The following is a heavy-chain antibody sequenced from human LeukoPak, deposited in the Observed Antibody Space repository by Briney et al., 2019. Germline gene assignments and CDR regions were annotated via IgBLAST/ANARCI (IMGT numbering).Heavy chain of an antibody. D-gene: IGHD3-3*02. Sequence: PGGSLRLSCAASGFTFSNAWMNWVRQAPGKGLEWVSVIYSGGSTYYADSVKGRFTISRDNSKNTLYLQMNSLRAEDTAVYYCAREISRTGAFDIWGQGTMVTVSS. CDR2: IYSGGST. V-gene: IGHV3-66*02. J-gene: IGHJ3*02. CDR1: GFTFSNAW. CDR3: AREISRTGAFDI.